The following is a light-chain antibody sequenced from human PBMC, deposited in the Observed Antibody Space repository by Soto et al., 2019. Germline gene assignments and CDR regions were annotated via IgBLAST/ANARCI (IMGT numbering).Light chain of an antibody. Sequence: QSALTQPASVSGSPGQSITISCTGTNSDVGGYNYVSWYQHRPGKAPELMIFEVSSRPSGVSHRFSGSKSGNTASLTISGRQAEDEAVYRCSSFTSISYYYVFGTTTKVTVL. CDR2: EVS. V-gene: IGLV2-14*01. CDR1: NSDVGGYNY. J-gene: IGLJ1*01. CDR3: SSFTSISYYYV.